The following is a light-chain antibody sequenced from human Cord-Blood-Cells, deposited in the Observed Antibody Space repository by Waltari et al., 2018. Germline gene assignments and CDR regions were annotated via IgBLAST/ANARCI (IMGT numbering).Light chain of an antibody. CDR1: QSVSSY. J-gene: IGKJ4*01. CDR3: QQLSNWLT. V-gene: IGKV3-11*01. CDR2: DAS. Sequence: EIVLTQSPATLSLSPGERATLSCRASQSVSSYLACYQQKPGQAPRLLIYDASNSATGIPARFSGSGSGTDFAHTISCLEPRELAVYYCQQLSNWLTFGGGTKVEIK.